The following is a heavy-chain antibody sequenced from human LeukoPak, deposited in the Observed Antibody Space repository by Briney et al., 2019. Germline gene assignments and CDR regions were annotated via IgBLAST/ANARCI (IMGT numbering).Heavy chain of an antibody. CDR3: ARGKPHCSGGSCYSRPPRRGYFEY. Sequence: SETLSLTCAVYGGSFSGYYWSWVRQPPGKGLEWIGEINHSGSTNYCPSLKSRVTISVDTSKNQFSLKLSPVTAADSAVDYCARGKPHCSGGSCYSRPPRRGYFEYWGQRTLVTVSS. J-gene: IGHJ4*02. D-gene: IGHD2-15*01. CDR1: GGSFSGYY. CDR2: INHSGST. V-gene: IGHV4-34*01.